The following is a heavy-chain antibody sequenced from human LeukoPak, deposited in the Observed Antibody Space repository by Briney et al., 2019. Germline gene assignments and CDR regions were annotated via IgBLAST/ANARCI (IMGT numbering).Heavy chain of an antibody. D-gene: IGHD3-3*01. V-gene: IGHV4-4*07. CDR3: ARGPMFFGVAYCDY. CDR2: IYTSGST. Sequence: PSETLSLTCTVSGGSISSDYCSWIPQPAGNGLEWIGRIYTSGSTNYNPPLKSRVTMSVDTSKNQFSLKLSSVTAEDTAVYYCARGPMFFGVAYCDYWGQGTLVTVSS. CDR1: GGSISSDY. J-gene: IGHJ4*02.